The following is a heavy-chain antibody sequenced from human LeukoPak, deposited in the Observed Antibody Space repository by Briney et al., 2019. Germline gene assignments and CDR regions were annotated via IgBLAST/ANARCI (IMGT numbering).Heavy chain of an antibody. V-gene: IGHV4-59*01. CDR3: ARVRGDSTSWGWFDP. CDR1: GGSITAYY. D-gene: IGHD6-13*01. J-gene: IGHJ5*02. Sequence: SETLSLTCTVSGGSITAYYWSWIRQSPGKGLEWIGNIYYTGSTNYNPSLQSRVTISVDTSKNQFSLRLSSVTATDTAMYYCARVRGDSTSWGWFDPWGQGTLVSVSS. CDR2: IYYTGST.